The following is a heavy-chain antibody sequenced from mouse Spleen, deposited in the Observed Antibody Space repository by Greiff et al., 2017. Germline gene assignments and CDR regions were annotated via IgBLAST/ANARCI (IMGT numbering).Heavy chain of an antibody. Sequence: QVQLQQPGAELVMPGASVKLSCKASGYTFTSYWMHWVKQRPGQGLEWIGEIDPSDSYTNYNQNFKGKATLTVDKSSSTAYMQLSSLRSEGSSVYYWANSHGYDGAWFAYWGQGTLVTVSA. CDR3: ANSHGYDGAWFAY. D-gene: IGHD2-2*01. V-gene: IGHV1-69*01. CDR2: IDPSDSYT. CDR1: GYTFTSYW. J-gene: IGHJ3*01.